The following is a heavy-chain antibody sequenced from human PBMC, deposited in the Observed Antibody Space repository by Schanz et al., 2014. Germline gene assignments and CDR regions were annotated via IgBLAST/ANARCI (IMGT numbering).Heavy chain of an antibody. Sequence: VQLVESGGGLVQPGGSLRLSCVASGFTFSSYDVFWVRQAPGKGLEWVAILWHDGSKKYYADSVKGRFTISRDNSKNTLYLQMNSLRAEDTAIYYCAKDAPYPFDLWGRGTLITVSS. CDR2: LWHDGSKK. CDR3: AKDAPYPFDL. CDR1: GFTFSSYD. J-gene: IGHJ2*01. V-gene: IGHV3-33*06.